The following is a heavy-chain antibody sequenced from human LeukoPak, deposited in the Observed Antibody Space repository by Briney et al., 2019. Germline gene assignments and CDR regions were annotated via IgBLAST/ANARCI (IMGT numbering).Heavy chain of an antibody. V-gene: IGHV3-21*01. D-gene: IGHD3-10*01. Sequence: PAGSLRLSCAASGFTFSSYSMNRVRQAPGKGLEWVSSISSSSSYIYYADSVKGRFTISRDNAKNSLYLQMNSLRAEDTAVYYCAREQKFGELKDNIDYWGQGTLVTVSS. CDR3: AREQKFGELKDNIDY. CDR1: GFTFSSYS. CDR2: ISSSSSYI. J-gene: IGHJ4*02.